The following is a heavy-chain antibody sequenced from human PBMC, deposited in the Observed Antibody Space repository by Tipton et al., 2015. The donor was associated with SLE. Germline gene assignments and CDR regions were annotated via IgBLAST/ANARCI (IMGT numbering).Heavy chain of an antibody. Sequence: TLSLTCAVYGGSFSGYYWSWIRQPPGKGLEWIGEINHSGSTNYNPSLKSRVTISVDTSKNQFSLKLSPVTAADTAVYYCARGGVVVPAALDYWGQGTLVTVSS. V-gene: IGHV4-34*01. CDR2: INHSGST. CDR3: ARGGVVVPAALDY. J-gene: IGHJ4*02. D-gene: IGHD2-2*01. CDR1: GGSFSGYY.